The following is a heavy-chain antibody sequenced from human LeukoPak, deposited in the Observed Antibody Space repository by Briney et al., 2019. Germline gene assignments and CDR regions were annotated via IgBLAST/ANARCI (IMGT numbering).Heavy chain of an antibody. D-gene: IGHD3-22*01. J-gene: IGHJ4*02. V-gene: IGHV3-23*01. CDR3: AKDRFDFYGYYYDSSGYLDY. CDR2: ISGSGGST. CDR1: GFIFSSYA. Sequence: GGSLRLSCAASGFIFSSYAMSWVRLAPGKGLECVSAISGSGGSTYYADSVKGRFTISRDNSKNTLYLQMNSLRAEDTAVYYCAKDRFDFYGYYYDSSGYLDYWGQGTLVTVSS.